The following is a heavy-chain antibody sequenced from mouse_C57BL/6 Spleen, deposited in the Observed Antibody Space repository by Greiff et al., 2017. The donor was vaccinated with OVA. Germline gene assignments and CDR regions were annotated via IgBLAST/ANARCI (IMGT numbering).Heavy chain of an antibody. CDR3: ATYSNSYFDY. D-gene: IGHD2-5*01. J-gene: IGHJ2*01. V-gene: IGHV1-42*01. CDR2: INPSTGGT. Sequence: VQLQQSGPELVKPGASVKISCKASGYSFTGYYMNWVKQSPEKSLEWIGEINPSTGGTTYNQKFKAKATLTVDKSSSTAYMQLKSLTSEDSAVYYCATYSNSYFDYWGQGTTLTVSS. CDR1: GYSFTGYY.